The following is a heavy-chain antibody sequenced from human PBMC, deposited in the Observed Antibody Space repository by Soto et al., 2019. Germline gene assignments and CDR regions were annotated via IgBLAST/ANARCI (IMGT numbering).Heavy chain of an antibody. CDR3: ARDDRTAGHGSYAYFDF. Sequence: QVQLVQSGAEVKKPGASVKVSCTASGYRFSSYGISWVRQAPGQGLEWMGWISAYNGDTNSSPKLQGRVTMTTDTSTSTAYMELRTLISDATAVYYCARDDRTAGHGSYAYFDFWGQGTLVTVSS. CDR1: GYRFSSYG. V-gene: IGHV1-18*01. D-gene: IGHD6-25*01. CDR2: ISAYNGDT. J-gene: IGHJ4*02.